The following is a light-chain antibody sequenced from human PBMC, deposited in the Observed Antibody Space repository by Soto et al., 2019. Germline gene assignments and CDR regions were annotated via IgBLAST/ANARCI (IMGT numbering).Light chain of an antibody. V-gene: IGKV3-20*01. CDR3: KQYGSSSWT. CDR2: GAY. CDR1: QSVSSSY. J-gene: IGKJ1*01. Sequence: IVLTQSPGTLSLSPGERATLSCRASQSVSSSYLAWYQQKPGQAPRLLIYGAYSRATGIQDRFSGSGSGTDFTLTIRRLEPEDFAVYYCKQYGSSSWTFGQGTKVDIK.